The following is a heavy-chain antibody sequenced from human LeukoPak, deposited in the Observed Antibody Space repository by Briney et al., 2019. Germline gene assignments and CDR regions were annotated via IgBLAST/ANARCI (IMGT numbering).Heavy chain of an antibody. CDR2: INQDGSEK. CDR3: ARNPYYYDSSGYGSTD. D-gene: IGHD3-22*01. CDR1: GFTFITYW. V-gene: IGHV3-7*05. J-gene: IGHJ4*02. Sequence: GGSLRLSCAASGFTFITYWMSWVRQAPGKGLEWVANINQDGSEKYYVDSVKGRFTISRDNAKNSVYLQMNSLRAEDTAVYYCARNPYYYDSSGYGSTDWGQGTLVTVSS.